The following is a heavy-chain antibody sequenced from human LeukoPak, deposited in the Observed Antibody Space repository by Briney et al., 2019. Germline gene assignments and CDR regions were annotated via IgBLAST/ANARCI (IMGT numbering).Heavy chain of an antibody. CDR2: IIRSSSYT. D-gene: IGHD5-12*01. V-gene: IGHV3-11*03. CDR1: GFTFSDYY. CDR3: ASAYSGYDFGGGSSGGDFDY. J-gene: IGHJ4*02. Sequence: GGPLRLSCAASGFTFSDYYMSWIRQAPGKGLEWVSYIIRSSSYTNYADSVKGRFTISRDNAKNSLYLQMNSLRAEDTAVYYCASAYSGYDFGGGSSGGDFDYWGQGTLVTVSS.